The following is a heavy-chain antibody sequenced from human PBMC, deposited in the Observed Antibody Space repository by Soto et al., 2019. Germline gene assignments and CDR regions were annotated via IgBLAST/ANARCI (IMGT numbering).Heavy chain of an antibody. V-gene: IGHV3-30*18. J-gene: IGHJ6*02. CDR1: GFTFSSYG. Sequence: PGGSLRLSCAACGFTFSSYGMHWVRQAPGKGLEWVAVISYDGSNKYYADSVKGRFTISRDNSKNTLYLQMNSLRAEDTAVYYCAKDHYDFLSGYPYYYYGMDVWRQGTTVTVSS. CDR2: ISYDGSNK. CDR3: AKDHYDFLSGYPYYYYGMDV. D-gene: IGHD3-3*01.